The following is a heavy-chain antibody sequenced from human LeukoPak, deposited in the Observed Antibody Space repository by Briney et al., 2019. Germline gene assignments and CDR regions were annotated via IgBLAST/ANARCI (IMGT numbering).Heavy chain of an antibody. CDR2: ISYDGSNK. J-gene: IGHJ4*02. Sequence: GRSLRLSCAASGFTFSSYGMHWVRQAPGKGLEWVAVISYDGSNKYYADSVKGRFTISRDNSKNTPYLQMNSLRAEDTAVYYCAKVRGYSKTYFDYWGQGTLVTVSS. D-gene: IGHD5-12*01. CDR3: AKVRGYSKTYFDY. CDR1: GFTFSSYG. V-gene: IGHV3-30*18.